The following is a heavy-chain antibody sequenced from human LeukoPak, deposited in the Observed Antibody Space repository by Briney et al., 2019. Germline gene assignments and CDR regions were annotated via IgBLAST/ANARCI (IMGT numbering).Heavy chain of an antibody. CDR3: ARGPVSYATAAAGY. V-gene: IGHV3-30-3*01. Sequence: PGGSLRLSCAASGFTFSSYAMHWVRQAPGKGLEWVALISYDGSNKYYADSVKGRFTISRDNSKNTLYLQMNSLRAEDTAVYYCARGPVSYATAAAGYWGQGTLVTVSS. D-gene: IGHD6-13*01. J-gene: IGHJ4*02. CDR2: ISYDGSNK. CDR1: GFTFSSYA.